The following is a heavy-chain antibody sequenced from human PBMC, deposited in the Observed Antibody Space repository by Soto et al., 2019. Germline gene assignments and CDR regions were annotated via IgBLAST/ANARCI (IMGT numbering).Heavy chain of an antibody. CDR3: ARDRYSGYVGNGYRY. V-gene: IGHV3-48*02. CDR1: GFIFSHYS. J-gene: IGHJ4*02. D-gene: IGHD5-12*01. Sequence: GGSLRLSCAASGFIFSHYSMNWVRQAPGKGLEWVSYISSSSTTVYYADSVKGRFTISRDNANSSLYLQMNSLRDEDTAVYYCARDRYSGYVGNGYRYRGQGTLVTVSS. CDR2: ISSSSTTV.